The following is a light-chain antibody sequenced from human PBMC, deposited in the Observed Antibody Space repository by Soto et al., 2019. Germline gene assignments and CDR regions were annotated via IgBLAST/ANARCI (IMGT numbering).Light chain of an antibody. Sequence: QSVLTQPPSASGTPGQRVTISCSGSSSNIGSNTVNWYQQFPLTAPKLLIYNNNQRPSGVPDRFSGSKSGTSASLAISGLQSEDEADYYCAAWDDSLNGVVFGGGTKLTVL. CDR2: NNN. V-gene: IGLV1-44*01. CDR1: SSNIGSNT. CDR3: AAWDDSLNGVV. J-gene: IGLJ2*01.